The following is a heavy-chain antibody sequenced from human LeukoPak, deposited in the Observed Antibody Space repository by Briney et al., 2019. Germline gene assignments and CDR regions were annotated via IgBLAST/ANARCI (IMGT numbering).Heavy chain of an antibody. CDR1: GFTFSSYA. D-gene: IGHD6-19*01. CDR2: ISGSGGST. J-gene: IGHJ4*02. Sequence: GGSLRLSCAASGFTFSSYAMSWVRQPPGKGREGVSAISGSGGSTYYADSVRGRFTISRDNSKNTLYLQMNSLRAEDTAVYYCAKDRGAVAGEIFDYWGQGTLVTVSS. V-gene: IGHV3-23*01. CDR3: AKDRGAVAGEIFDY.